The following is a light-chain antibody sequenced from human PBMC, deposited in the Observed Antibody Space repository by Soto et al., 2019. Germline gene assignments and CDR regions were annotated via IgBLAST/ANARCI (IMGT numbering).Light chain of an antibody. CDR3: SSYTSTSTYV. CDR1: SSDVGSYNY. Sequence: QSVLTQPASVSGCPGQSITISCTGTSSDVGSYNYVSWYQQHPGKAPKLMIYEVSNRPSGVSNRFSGSKSGYTASLTISGLQAEDEADYYCSSYTSTSTYVFGTGTKVTVL. V-gene: IGLV2-14*01. J-gene: IGLJ1*01. CDR2: EVS.